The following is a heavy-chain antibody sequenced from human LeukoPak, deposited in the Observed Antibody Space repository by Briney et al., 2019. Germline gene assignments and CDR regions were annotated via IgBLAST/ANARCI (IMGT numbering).Heavy chain of an antibody. CDR3: VCGQWSDGHAFDY. V-gene: IGHV6-1*01. Sequence: SLTVSLTCAISGDSVSSNIAVWNWIRQSPSRGLEWLGSTYYSSRWYKEYSVSVKTQITIDPDTSMNQVYLQLNSGTPDDSAGYFCVCGQWSDGHAFDYWGQGTLVTVSS. CDR2: TYYSSRWYK. D-gene: IGHD1-26*01. CDR1: GDSVSSNIAV. J-gene: IGHJ4*02.